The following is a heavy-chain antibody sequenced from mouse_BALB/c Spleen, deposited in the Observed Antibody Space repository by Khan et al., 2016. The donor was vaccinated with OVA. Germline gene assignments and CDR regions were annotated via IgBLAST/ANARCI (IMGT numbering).Heavy chain of an antibody. CDR3: ARGYEFFPY. Sequence: VRLQQSGPDLVKPGASVKISCKASGYSFSLYYMTWVKQSHGKSPEWIGRVNPNNGDATYNQKFKGKAILTVDKSSSTAYMELRNLTSEDSAVFYCARGYEFFPYWGQGTLVTVSA. CDR1: GYSFSLYY. D-gene: IGHD2-12*01. V-gene: IGHV1-26*01. CDR2: VNPNNGDA. J-gene: IGHJ3*01.